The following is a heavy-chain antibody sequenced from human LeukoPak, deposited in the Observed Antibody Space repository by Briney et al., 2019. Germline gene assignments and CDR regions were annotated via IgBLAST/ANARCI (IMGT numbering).Heavy chain of an antibody. J-gene: IGHJ3*02. V-gene: IGHV4-39*07. CDR2: INHSGST. Sequence: NSSETLSLTCTVSGGSISSSSYYWGWIRQPPGKGLEWIGEINHSGSTNYNPSLKSRVTISVDTSKNQFSLKLSSVTAADTAVYYCARGVPIVAAGKDAFDIWGQGTMVTVSS. D-gene: IGHD6-13*01. CDR3: ARGVPIVAAGKDAFDI. CDR1: GGSISSSSYY.